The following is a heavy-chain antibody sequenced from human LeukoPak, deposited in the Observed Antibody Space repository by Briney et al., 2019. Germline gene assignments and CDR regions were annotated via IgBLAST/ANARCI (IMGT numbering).Heavy chain of an antibody. CDR3: ARSDYDFWSGYVDY. J-gene: IGHJ4*02. Sequence: SETLSLTCTVSGGSISSYYWSWIRQPPGKGLEWIGYIYYSGSTNYNPSLKSRVTISVDTSKNQFSLKLSSVTAADTAVYYCARSDYDFWSGYVDYWGQRTLVTVSS. CDR2: IYYSGST. CDR1: GGSISSYY. D-gene: IGHD3-3*01. V-gene: IGHV4-59*01.